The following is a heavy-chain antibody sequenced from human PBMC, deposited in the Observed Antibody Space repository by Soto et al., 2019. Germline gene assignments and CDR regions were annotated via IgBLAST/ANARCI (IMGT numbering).Heavy chain of an antibody. V-gene: IGHV1-24*01. Sequence: ASVKVSCKVSGYTLTELSMHWVRQAPGKGLEWMGGFDPEDGETIYAQKFQGRVTMTEDTSTDTAYMELSSLRSEDTAVYYCAVYSGYLYYWVYGMDVWGQGTTVTVSS. CDR2: FDPEDGET. D-gene: IGHD5-12*01. CDR1: GYTLTELS. CDR3: AVYSGYLYYWVYGMDV. J-gene: IGHJ6*02.